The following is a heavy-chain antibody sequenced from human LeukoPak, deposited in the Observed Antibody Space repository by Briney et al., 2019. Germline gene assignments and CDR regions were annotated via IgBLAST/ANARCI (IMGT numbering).Heavy chain of an antibody. D-gene: IGHD3-16*01. J-gene: IGHJ4*02. Sequence: ASVKVSCKASGYTFTSYDINWVRQATGQGLEWMGWMNPNSGNTGYAQKFQGRVTITRNTSISTAYMELSSLRSEDTAVYYCAVWGPRRYPFDYWGQGTLVTVSS. CDR2: MNPNSGNT. CDR3: AVWGPRRYPFDY. V-gene: IGHV1-8*03. CDR1: GYTFTSYD.